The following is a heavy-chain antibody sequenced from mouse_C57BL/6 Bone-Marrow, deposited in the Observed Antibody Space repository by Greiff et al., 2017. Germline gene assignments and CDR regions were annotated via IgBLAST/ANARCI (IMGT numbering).Heavy chain of an antibody. D-gene: IGHD2-3*01. Sequence: EVKLMESGGGLVKPGGSLKLSCAASGFTFSSYAMSWVRQTPEKRLEWVATISDGGSYTYYPDNGKGRFTISRDNAKNNLYLQMSHLKSEDTAMYYCARQAIYDGYYVVDYWGQGTTLTVSS. CDR2: ISDGGSYT. J-gene: IGHJ2*01. CDR3: ARQAIYDGYYVVDY. V-gene: IGHV5-4*03. CDR1: GFTFSSYA.